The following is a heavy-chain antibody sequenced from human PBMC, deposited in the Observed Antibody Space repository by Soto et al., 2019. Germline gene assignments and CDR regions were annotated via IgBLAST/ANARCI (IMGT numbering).Heavy chain of an antibody. D-gene: IGHD2-2*01. CDR2: IKSKTDGGTT. Sequence: GGSLRLSCAASGFTFSNAWMNWVRQAPGKGLEWVGRIKSKTDGGTTDYAAPVKGRFTISRDDSKNTLYLQMNSLKTEDTAVYYCTTGIVVVPAAIDVDYWGQGTLVTVSS. CDR3: TTGIVVVPAAIDVDY. V-gene: IGHV3-15*07. J-gene: IGHJ4*02. CDR1: GFTFSNAW.